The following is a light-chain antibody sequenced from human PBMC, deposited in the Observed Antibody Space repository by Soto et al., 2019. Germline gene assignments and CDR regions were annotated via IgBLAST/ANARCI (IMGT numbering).Light chain of an antibody. CDR3: PQSYSTPPT. CDR1: ESISSY. J-gene: IGKJ1*01. V-gene: IGKV1-39*01. Sequence: DVQVTQTPSSLSASVGDRFTITFRSSESISSYLNWYQQKPGKAPKLLIYAASSLQSGVPSRFSGSGSGTDLTLTISSLQPEDFTTYYCPQSYSTPPTFSQRT. CDR2: AAS.